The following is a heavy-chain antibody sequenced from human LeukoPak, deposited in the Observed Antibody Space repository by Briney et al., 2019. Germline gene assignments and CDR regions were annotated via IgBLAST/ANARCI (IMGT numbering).Heavy chain of an antibody. CDR2: IYHSGTT. J-gene: IGHJ4*02. Sequence: SETLSLTCAVSGYSINSGYFWGWIRQSPGKGLEWIASIYHSGTTYYNPSLKSRITMSVDTSKNQFSLKLSSVTAAHTAVYYCARPPDSGDYGAAFDFWGQGTLVTVSS. CDR3: ARPPDSGDYGAAFDF. V-gene: IGHV4-38-2*01. CDR1: GYSINSGYF. D-gene: IGHD4-17*01.